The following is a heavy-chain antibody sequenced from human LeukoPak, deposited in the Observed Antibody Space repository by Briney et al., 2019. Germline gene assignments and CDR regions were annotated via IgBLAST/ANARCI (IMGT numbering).Heavy chain of an antibody. D-gene: IGHD3-16*02. V-gene: IGHV3-23*01. CDR2: ISTSGAST. CDR1: GFTFSSYA. Sequence: GGSLRLSCAASGFTFSSYAMSWVRQAPGKGLEWVSAISTSGASTYYADSVKGPFTISRDNSKNTLYLQMDSLRAEDTAVYYCARVWGSYRAFDIWGQGTMVTVSS. J-gene: IGHJ3*02. CDR3: ARVWGSYRAFDI.